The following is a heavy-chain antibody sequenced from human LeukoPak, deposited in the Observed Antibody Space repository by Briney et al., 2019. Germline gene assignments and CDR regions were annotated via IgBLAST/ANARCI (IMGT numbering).Heavy chain of an antibody. CDR1: GGSISSSDYY. Sequence: SETLSLTCTVSGGSISSSDYYWSWIRQPPGKGLEWIGYIYYSGNTYYNPSLKGRVTISIHTSKNQFSLELSSVTAADTVVYYCARDVIDYDILTGYYPAFLDDWGPGTLVTVSS. J-gene: IGHJ4*02. CDR2: IYYSGNT. V-gene: IGHV4-30-4*01. D-gene: IGHD3-9*01. CDR3: ARDVIDYDILTGYYPAFLDD.